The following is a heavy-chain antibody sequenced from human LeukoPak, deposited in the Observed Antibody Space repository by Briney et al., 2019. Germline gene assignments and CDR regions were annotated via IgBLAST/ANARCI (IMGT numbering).Heavy chain of an antibody. CDR1: GFTFILYW. V-gene: IGHV3-7*03. J-gene: IGHJ4*02. Sequence: GRSLRLSCAASGFTFILYWMSWVRQGPGNGLDWVANIKQDGCEKYYVDSVKGRFTISRDNAKNSLYLQMNSLRAEDTAVYYCARDSQGAAYQAWGQGTLVTVSS. CDR3: ARDSQGAAYQA. D-gene: IGHD2-2*01. CDR2: IKQDGCEK.